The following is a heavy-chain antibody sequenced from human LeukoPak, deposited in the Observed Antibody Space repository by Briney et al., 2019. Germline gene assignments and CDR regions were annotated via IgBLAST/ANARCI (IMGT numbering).Heavy chain of an antibody. Sequence: GGSLRLSCAASGFTFSSYAMSWVRQAPGKGLEWVSAISGSGGSTYYADSVKGRFTISRDNSKNTLYLQMNSLRAEDTAVYYCAKDWEDIVVVPATGFDPWGQGTLVTVSS. V-gene: IGHV3-23*01. CDR3: AKDWEDIVVVPATGFDP. J-gene: IGHJ5*02. CDR1: GFTFSSYA. D-gene: IGHD2-2*01. CDR2: ISGSGGST.